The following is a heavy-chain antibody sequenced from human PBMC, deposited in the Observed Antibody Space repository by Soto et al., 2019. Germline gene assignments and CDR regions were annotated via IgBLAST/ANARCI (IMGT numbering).Heavy chain of an antibody. CDR2: ISYDGSNK. D-gene: IGHD2-15*01. V-gene: IGHV3-30*18. CDR3: AKDCRYCSGGSCYYWFDP. Sequence: QVQLVESGGGVVQPGRSLRLSCAASGFTFSSYGMHWVRQAPGKGLEWVAVISYDGSNKYYADSVKGRFTISRDNSKNTLYLQMNSLRAEDTAVYYCAKDCRYCSGGSCYYWFDPWGQGTLVTVSS. J-gene: IGHJ5*02. CDR1: GFTFSSYG.